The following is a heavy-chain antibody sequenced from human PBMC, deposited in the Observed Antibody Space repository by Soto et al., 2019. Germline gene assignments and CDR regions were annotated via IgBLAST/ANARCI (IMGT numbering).Heavy chain of an antibody. CDR1: GFTFRSYA. CDR3: AKDSRSTSCYAFDY. J-gene: IGHJ4*02. V-gene: IGHV3-23*01. CDR2: IGGSSGST. Sequence: WGSLRLSCAASGFTFRSYAMSWVRQAPGKGLEWVSAIGGSSGSTDYADSVKGRFTISRDNSKNTLFLQMNSLRAEDTAVYYCAKDSRSTSCYAFDYWGQGTLVTVSS. D-gene: IGHD2-2*01.